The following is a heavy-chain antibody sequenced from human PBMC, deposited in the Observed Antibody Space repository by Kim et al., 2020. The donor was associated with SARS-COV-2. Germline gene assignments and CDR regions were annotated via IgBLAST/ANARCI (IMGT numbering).Heavy chain of an antibody. Sequence: SDEYYADSVKGRFAVSRDNARNTLYLQMNSLRPEDTSIYYCARYNCWSFDSWGRGALVTVSS. CDR2: SDE. D-gene: IGHD3-3*01. CDR3: ARYNCWSFDS. V-gene: IGHV3-30*09. J-gene: IGHJ4*02.